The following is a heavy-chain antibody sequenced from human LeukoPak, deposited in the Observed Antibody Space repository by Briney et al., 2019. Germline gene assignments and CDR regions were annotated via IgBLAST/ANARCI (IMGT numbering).Heavy chain of an antibody. D-gene: IGHD5-12*01. Sequence: GALRLSCAASGFTFSSYGMSWVRQAPGKGLEWVSYISSSGSTIYYADSVKGRFTISRANAKNSLYLQMNSLRAEDTAVYYCARVAPIVATNYYFDYWGQGTLVTVSS. CDR2: ISSSGSTI. J-gene: IGHJ4*02. CDR1: GFTFSSYG. V-gene: IGHV3-48*04. CDR3: ARVAPIVATNYYFDY.